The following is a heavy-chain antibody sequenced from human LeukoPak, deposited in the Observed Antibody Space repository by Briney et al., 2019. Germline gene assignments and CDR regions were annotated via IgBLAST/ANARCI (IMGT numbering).Heavy chain of an antibody. J-gene: IGHJ4*02. CDR3: ARENLAAAADY. Sequence: GGSLRLSCAASEFTFSAYWMHWVRQAPGKGLVWVSRIRGDGSMTNYADSVKGRFTISRDNAENTLYLQMNSLGLEDTAVYYCARENLAAAADYWGQGTVVTVSS. CDR2: IRGDGSMT. V-gene: IGHV3-74*01. D-gene: IGHD6-25*01. CDR1: EFTFSAYW.